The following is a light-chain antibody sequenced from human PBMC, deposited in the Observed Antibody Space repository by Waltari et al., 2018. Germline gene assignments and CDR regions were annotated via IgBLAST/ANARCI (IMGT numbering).Light chain of an antibody. V-gene: IGKV1-NL1*01. Sequence: DIQMTQSPSSLSASVGDTVTITCQASQGIGNSLNWYQQKPGKAPKLLIFKASTLQSGIPSLFSGSGSGTDFTLTISSLQPEDFATYYCQQGYSYPWTFGQGTKVEVK. CDR2: KAS. CDR3: QQGYSYPWT. CDR1: QGIGNS. J-gene: IGKJ1*01.